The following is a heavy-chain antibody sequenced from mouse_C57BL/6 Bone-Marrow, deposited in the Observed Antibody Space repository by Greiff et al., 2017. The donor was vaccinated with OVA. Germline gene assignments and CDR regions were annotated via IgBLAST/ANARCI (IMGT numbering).Heavy chain of an antibody. D-gene: IGHD2-4*01. CDR3: ARGVYDYDAFAY. Sequence: QVQLQQSGPELVKPGASVKISCKASGYAFSSSWMNWVKQRPGKGLEWIGRIYPGDGDTNYNGKFKGKATLTADKSSSTAYMQLSSLTSEDSAVYFCARGVYDYDAFAYWGQGTLVTVSA. CDR2: IYPGDGDT. J-gene: IGHJ3*01. CDR1: GYAFSSSW. V-gene: IGHV1-82*01.